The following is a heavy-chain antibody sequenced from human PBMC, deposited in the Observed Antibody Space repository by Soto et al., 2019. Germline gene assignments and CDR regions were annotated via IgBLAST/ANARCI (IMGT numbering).Heavy chain of an antibody. D-gene: IGHD3-9*01. CDR3: ASGLTPFAA. V-gene: IGHV3-11*01. CDR1: GFTFSEYY. Sequence: QGLLVESGGALVKPGGSLRLSCAASGFTFSEYYMSWIRQAPGEGLDWISYISASGNTIYYVDSVKGRFTISRDNAKNSLYLETNSRRAGDTAVYYCASGLTPFAAWGQGTLVTVSS. J-gene: IGHJ5*02. CDR2: ISASGNTI.